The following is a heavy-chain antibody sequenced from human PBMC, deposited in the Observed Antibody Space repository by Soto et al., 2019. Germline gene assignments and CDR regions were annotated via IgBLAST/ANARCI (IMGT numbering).Heavy chain of an antibody. CDR1: GFTFSSYG. V-gene: IGHV3-23*01. CDR3: AKGDRNQPAVVDY. Sequence: EVQLLESGGGRIQPGGSLRLSCAASGFTFSSYGMNWVRQVPGKGLQWVSGISGSGSSTYYSDSVRGRFTISRDNSRNTLYLQMSSLRVEDTALYYCAKGDRNQPAVVDYWGQGTLVTVSS. D-gene: IGHD2-2*01. CDR2: ISGSGSST. J-gene: IGHJ4*02.